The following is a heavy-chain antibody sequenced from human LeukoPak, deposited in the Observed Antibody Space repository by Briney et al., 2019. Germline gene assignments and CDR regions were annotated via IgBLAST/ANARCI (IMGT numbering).Heavy chain of an antibody. V-gene: IGHV1-2*06. CDR2: INPNSGGT. D-gene: IGHD2-2*01. J-gene: IGHJ4*02. CDR3: AREAEYCSSTSCYPDY. CDR1: GYTFTCYY. Sequence: ASVKVSCKASGYTFTCYYMHWVRQAPGQGLEWMGRINPNSGGTNYAQKFQGRVTMTRDTSISTAYMELSRLRSDDTAVYYCAREAEYCSSTSCYPDYWGQGTLVTVSS.